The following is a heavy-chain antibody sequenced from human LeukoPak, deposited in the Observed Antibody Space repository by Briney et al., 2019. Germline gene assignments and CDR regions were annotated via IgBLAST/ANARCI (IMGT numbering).Heavy chain of an antibody. Sequence: GASVKVSCKASGYTFTSYYMHWVRQAPGQGLEWMGIINPSGGSTSYAQKFQGRVTMTRDTSTSTVYMELSSLRSEDTAVYYCTREPRYSGSYRLFDPWGQGTLVTVSS. CDR1: GYTFTSYY. CDR2: INPSGGST. D-gene: IGHD1-26*01. J-gene: IGHJ5*02. V-gene: IGHV1-46*01. CDR3: TREPRYSGSYRLFDP.